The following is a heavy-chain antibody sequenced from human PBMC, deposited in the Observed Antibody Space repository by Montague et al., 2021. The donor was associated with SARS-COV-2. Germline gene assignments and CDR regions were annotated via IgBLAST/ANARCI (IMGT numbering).Heavy chain of an antibody. Sequence: SETLSLTCTVSGDSISSYYWTWIRQPPGRGLEWIGYIFHSGYSNYNPSLKGRVTISVDTSRNQFYLKLSSVTAADTAVYYCARESATAQYLESWGHGALVTVSS. D-gene: IGHD2-2*01. CDR2: IFHSGYS. CDR1: GDSISSYY. J-gene: IGHJ5*01. V-gene: IGHV4-59*01. CDR3: ARESATAQYLES.